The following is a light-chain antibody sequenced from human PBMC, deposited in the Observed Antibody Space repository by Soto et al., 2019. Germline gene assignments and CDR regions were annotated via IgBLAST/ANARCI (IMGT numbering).Light chain of an antibody. CDR3: QQYNNWPFS. Sequence: EIVMTQSPATLSVSPGERATLSCSAGQGVTPNFAWYQQKSGQSPRLLIYDVSTRATGVPARFSGTGSETDFTLTISGLQSEDSAVYFCQQYNNWPFSFGQGTRLEIK. J-gene: IGKJ5*01. V-gene: IGKV3-15*01. CDR1: QGVTPN. CDR2: DVS.